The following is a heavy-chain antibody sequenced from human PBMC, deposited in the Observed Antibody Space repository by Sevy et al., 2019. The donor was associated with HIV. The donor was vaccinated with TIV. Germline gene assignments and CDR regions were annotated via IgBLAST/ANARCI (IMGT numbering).Heavy chain of an antibody. J-gene: IGHJ6*03. CDR2: IRGSGGGI. V-gene: IGHV3-23*01. CDR1: GFTFSNSA. Sequence: GGSLRLSCVASGFTFSNSAMSWVRQAPGKGLQWVSFIRGSGGGIFYADSAKGRFTISRDNSKNTLYLQMNALRVEDTAVYDCLKRKLLRDYFYYMDVWGKGTPVTVSS. CDR3: LKRKLLRDYFYYMDV.